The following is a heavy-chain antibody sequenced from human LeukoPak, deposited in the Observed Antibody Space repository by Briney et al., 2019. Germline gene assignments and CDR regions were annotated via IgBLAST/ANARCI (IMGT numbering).Heavy chain of an antibody. CDR1: GFTFSSYA. Sequence: GGSLRLSCAASGFTFSSYAMSWVRQAPGKGLEWVSAISGSGGSTYYADSVKGRFTISRDNSKNTLYLQMNSLRAGDTAVYYCAKVPAVAGTGPYYYYGMDVWGQGTTVTVSS. D-gene: IGHD6-19*01. CDR3: AKVPAVAGTGPYYYYGMDV. J-gene: IGHJ6*02. V-gene: IGHV3-23*01. CDR2: ISGSGGST.